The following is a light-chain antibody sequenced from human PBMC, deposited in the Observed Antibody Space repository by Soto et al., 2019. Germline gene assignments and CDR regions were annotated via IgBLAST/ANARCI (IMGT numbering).Light chain of an antibody. Sequence: DIQMTQSPSTLSASVGYRFTITCRASQSISSWLAWYQQKPGKAPKLLIYDASSLESGVPSRFSGSGSGTEFTLTIRSLQPDDFATYYCQQYNSYSPNTFGQGTTGDIK. CDR1: QSISSW. CDR2: DAS. V-gene: IGKV1-5*01. J-gene: IGKJ1*01. CDR3: QQYNSYSPNT.